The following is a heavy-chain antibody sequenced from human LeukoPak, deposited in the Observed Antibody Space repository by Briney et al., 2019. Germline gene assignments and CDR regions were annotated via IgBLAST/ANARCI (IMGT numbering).Heavy chain of an antibody. CDR3: ARELPYDYVWGSYRPNWFDP. Sequence: ASVKVSCKASGYTFTSYGISWVRQAPGQGLEWMGRINTDNDDTNYAQKLQGRVTMTTDTSTSTAYMELRSLRSDDTAVYYCARELPYDYVWGSYRPNWFDPWGQGTLVTVSS. D-gene: IGHD3-16*02. CDR2: INTDNDDT. J-gene: IGHJ5*02. CDR1: GYTFTSYG. V-gene: IGHV1-18*01.